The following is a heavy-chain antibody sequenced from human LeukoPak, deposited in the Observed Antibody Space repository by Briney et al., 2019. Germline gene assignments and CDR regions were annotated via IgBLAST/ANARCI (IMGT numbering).Heavy chain of an antibody. CDR1: GFTFSSYS. CDR3: ARESYYYDSSGYYRLGAFDI. Sequence: GGSLRLTCAASGFTFSSYSMNWVRQAPGKGLEWVSSISSSSYIYYADSVKGRFTISRDNAKNSLCLQMNSLRAEDTAVYYCARESYYYDSSGYYRLGAFDIWGQGTMVTVSS. D-gene: IGHD3-22*01. CDR2: ISSSSYI. V-gene: IGHV3-21*01. J-gene: IGHJ3*02.